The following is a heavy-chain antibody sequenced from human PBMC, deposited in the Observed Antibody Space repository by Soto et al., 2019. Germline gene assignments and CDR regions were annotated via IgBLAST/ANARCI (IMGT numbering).Heavy chain of an antibody. CDR3: AREGLGARSYYYYGMDV. CDR2: IYTSGST. D-gene: IGHD3-16*01. V-gene: IGHV4-4*07. J-gene: IGHJ6*02. CDR1: GGSISSYY. Sequence: PSETLSLTCTVSGGSISSYYWSWIRQPAGKGLEWIGRIYTSGSTNYNPSLKSRVTMSVDTSKNQFSLKLSSVTAADTAVYYCAREGLGARSYYYYGMDVWGQGTTGTVSS.